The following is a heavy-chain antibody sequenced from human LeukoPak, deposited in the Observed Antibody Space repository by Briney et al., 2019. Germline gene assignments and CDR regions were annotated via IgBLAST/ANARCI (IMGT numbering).Heavy chain of an antibody. Sequence: SETLSLTCTVSGGSLSSYYWSWIRQPPGEGLEWIGYIYYSGSTNYNPSLKSRVTISVDTSKNQFSLKLSSVTAADTAVYYCAGLTTVTNYFDYWGQGTLVTVSS. CDR1: GGSLSSYY. D-gene: IGHD4-17*01. CDR2: IYYSGST. CDR3: AGLTTVTNYFDY. V-gene: IGHV4-59*01. J-gene: IGHJ4*02.